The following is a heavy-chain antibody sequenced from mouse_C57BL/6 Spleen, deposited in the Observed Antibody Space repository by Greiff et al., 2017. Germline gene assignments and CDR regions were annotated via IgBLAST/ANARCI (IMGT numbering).Heavy chain of an antibody. CDR3: ARTGSD. J-gene: IGHJ2*01. CDR1: GYTFTSYW. V-gene: IGHV1-50*01. CDR2: IDPSGSYT. Sequence: QVQLQQPGAELVKPGASVKLSCKASGYTFTSYWMQWVKQRPGQGLEWIGEIDPSGSYTNYNQPFKSKATLTVDTSSSTAYMQLSSLTSEDSAVCYCARTGSDWGQGTTLTVSS.